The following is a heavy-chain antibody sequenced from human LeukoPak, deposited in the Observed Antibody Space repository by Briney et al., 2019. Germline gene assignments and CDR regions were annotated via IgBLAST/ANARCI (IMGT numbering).Heavy chain of an antibody. CDR2: ISSSGTNI. CDR1: GFTFSSYK. J-gene: IGHJ4*02. D-gene: IGHD6-19*01. CDR3: AREDSSGWYAFDY. Sequence: PGRSLRLSCAASGFTFSSYKMHWVRQDPGKGLEWLSYISSSGTNIYYADSVRGRFHISRDSAKNSLDQQMNSLRAEDTAVYYCAREDSSGWYAFDYWGQGTLVSVSS. V-gene: IGHV3-48*03.